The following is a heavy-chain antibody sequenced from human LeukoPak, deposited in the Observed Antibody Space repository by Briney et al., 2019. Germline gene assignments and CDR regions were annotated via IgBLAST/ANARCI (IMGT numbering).Heavy chain of an antibody. D-gene: IGHD3-3*01. V-gene: IGHV3-23*01. CDR3: AKDVKAGSGDYYIDY. CDR1: GFTFSRYA. CDR2: VSVSGGST. J-gene: IGHJ4*02. Sequence: GGSLRLSCAASGFTFSRYALNWARQAPGKGLEWVSTVSVSGGSTYYADSVKGRFTISRDNSENTLYLQMNSLRAEDTAVYYCAKDVKAGSGDYYIDYWGQGTLVTVSS.